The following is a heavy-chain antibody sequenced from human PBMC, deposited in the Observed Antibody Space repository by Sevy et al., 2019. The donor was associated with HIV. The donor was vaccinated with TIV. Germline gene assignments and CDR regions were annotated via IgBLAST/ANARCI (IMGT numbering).Heavy chain of an antibody. V-gene: IGHV3-23*01. Sequence: GGSLRLSCAASGFTFSSYAMSWVRQAPGKGLEWVSAISGSGGSTYYADSVKGRFTISRDNSKNTLYLQMNSLRAEDTAIYYCAKDELVGIAAAGTVDYWGQGTLVTVSS. J-gene: IGHJ4*02. CDR2: ISGSGGST. D-gene: IGHD6-13*01. CDR1: GFTFSSYA. CDR3: AKDELVGIAAAGTVDY.